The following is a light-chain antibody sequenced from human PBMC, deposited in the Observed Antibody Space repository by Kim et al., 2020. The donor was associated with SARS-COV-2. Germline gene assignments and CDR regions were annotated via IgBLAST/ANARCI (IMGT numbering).Light chain of an antibody. Sequence: ALGQKVRITCQGDSLRSYYASWYQQKPGQAPVLVIYDKNNRPSGIPDRFSGSSSGNTASLTITGAQAEDEADYYCNSRDSSGNHWVFGGGTQLTVL. CDR1: SLRSYY. J-gene: IGLJ3*02. CDR2: DKN. V-gene: IGLV3-19*01. CDR3: NSRDSSGNHWV.